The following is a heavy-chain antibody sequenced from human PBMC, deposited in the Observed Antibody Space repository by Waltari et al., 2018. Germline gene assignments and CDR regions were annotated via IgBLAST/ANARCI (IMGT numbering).Heavy chain of an antibody. CDR2: VYISGHT. V-gene: IGHV4-4*07. D-gene: IGHD2-21*02. CDR1: GRSFRNYS. J-gene: IGHJ5*02. Sequence: QVYLQESGPGPVKPSETPHLTASVAGRSFRNYSWSWVRQSAGKGLEWIGRVYISGHTSYNPSLEGRVTMSLDKSSNEFALKLRFVTAADTGVYFCARSGDFGDYDAWGQGTLVTVS. CDR3: ARSGDFGDYDA.